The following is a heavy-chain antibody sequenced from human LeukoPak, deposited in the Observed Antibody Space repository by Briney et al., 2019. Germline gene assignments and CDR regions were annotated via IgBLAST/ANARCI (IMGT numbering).Heavy chain of an antibody. CDR2: IYVSGST. V-gene: IGHV4-61*02. CDR1: VGSIRSGIDY. CDR3: ARDRGFT. D-gene: IGHD3-10*01. Sequence: SSQTLSLTCAVSVGSIRSGIDYWSWIRQPAGKGPGWVVRIYVSGSTRNKTPLKSGATISIDPSKNPFSLQLSSVTAADTAVYYCARDRGFTWGQGTLVTVPS. J-gene: IGHJ5*02.